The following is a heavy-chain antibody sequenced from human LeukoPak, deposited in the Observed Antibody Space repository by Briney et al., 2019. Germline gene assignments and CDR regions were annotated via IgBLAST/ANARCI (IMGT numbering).Heavy chain of an antibody. Sequence: VRVAAGTLMEWVATISGTGTYYLDSVKGRFTISRDDSKSTLYLQMNSLRADDTALYYCAKVHRDSLIYVWGQGTVVTVSS. V-gene: IGHV3-23*01. D-gene: IGHD3-16*01. CDR3: AKVHRDSLIYV. J-gene: IGHJ4*02. CDR2: ISGTGT.